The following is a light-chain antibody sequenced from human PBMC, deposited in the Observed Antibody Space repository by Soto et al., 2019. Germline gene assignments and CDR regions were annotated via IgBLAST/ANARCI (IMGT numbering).Light chain of an antibody. CDR1: NSDVGGYNY. V-gene: IGLV2-11*01. J-gene: IGLJ1*01. Sequence: VLTHPRSVCGCPGQSVTFSCTGTNSDVGGYNYVSWYQQHPDKAPKLIIYDVSKRPSGVPGRFSGSKSGNTASLTISGLQAEDEADYFCSSFAGSYTHVFGTGTKVTVL. CDR3: SSFAGSYTHV. CDR2: DVS.